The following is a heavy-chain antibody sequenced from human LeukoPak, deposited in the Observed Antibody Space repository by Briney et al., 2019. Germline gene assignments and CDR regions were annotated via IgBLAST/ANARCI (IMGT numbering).Heavy chain of an antibody. D-gene: IGHD4-11*01. V-gene: IGHV1-2*06. CDR2: INPNSGET. J-gene: IGHJ4*02. CDR3: ARDRDYSNTERGFNY. Sequence: ASVTVSCKTSGYTFSDYYIHWVRQAPGQGLEWMGRINPNSGETKSAQKFQGRVTMTGDTSISTAYMELRRVTSDDTAVYYCARDRDYSNTERGFNYWGQGTLVTVSS. CDR1: GYTFSDYY.